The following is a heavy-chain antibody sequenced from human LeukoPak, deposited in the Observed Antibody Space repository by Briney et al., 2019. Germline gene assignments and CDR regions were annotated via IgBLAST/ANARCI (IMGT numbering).Heavy chain of an antibody. Sequence: PGGSLRLSCAASGFTFSSYWMSWVRQASGKGLEWVSNIKQDGSEKYYVDSVKGRFTISRDNAKNSPYLQMNSLKTEDTAVYYCTTEYNFNYYDSSGYYYWGQGTLVTVSS. V-gene: IGHV3-7*03. D-gene: IGHD3-22*01. CDR2: IKQDGSEK. CDR1: GFTFSSYW. CDR3: TTEYNFNYYDSSGYYY. J-gene: IGHJ4*02.